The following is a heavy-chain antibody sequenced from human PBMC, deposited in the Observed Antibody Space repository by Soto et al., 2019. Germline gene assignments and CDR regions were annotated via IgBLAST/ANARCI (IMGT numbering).Heavy chain of an antibody. CDR2: ISAYNGNT. D-gene: IGHD6-13*01. V-gene: IGHV1-18*04. Sequence: ASVKVSCKASGYTFTSYGISCVRQAPGQGLEWMGWISAYNGNTNYAQKLQGRVTMTTDTSTSTAYMELRSLRSDDTAVYYCARDSHLGSSWYLYNWFDPWGQGTLVTVSS. J-gene: IGHJ5*02. CDR3: ARDSHLGSSWYLYNWFDP. CDR1: GYTFTSYG.